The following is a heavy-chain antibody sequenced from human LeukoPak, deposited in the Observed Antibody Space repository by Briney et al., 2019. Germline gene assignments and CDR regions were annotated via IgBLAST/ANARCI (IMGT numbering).Heavy chain of an antibody. J-gene: IGHJ4*02. D-gene: IGHD3-10*01. CDR1: GFTYNA. V-gene: IGHV3-30*02. Sequence: PGGSLRLSCAASGFTYNAMSWVRQAPGKGLEWVAFIHYDGARSYYADSVKGRFTISRDNSRNTLYLQMNSLRPEGTAVYYCAKAIWVAATSSWFCLDYWGQGTLVTVSS. CDR3: AKAIWVAATSSWFCLDY. CDR2: IHYDGARS.